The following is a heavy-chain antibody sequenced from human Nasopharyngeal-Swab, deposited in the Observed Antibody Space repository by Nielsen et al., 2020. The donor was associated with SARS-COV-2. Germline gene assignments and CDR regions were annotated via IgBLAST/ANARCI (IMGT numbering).Heavy chain of an antibody. D-gene: IGHD1-26*01. CDR2: INTDGGST. V-gene: IGHV3-74*01. Sequence: WIRQPPGKGLLWVSRINTDGGSTPYADSVKGRFTISRDNAKNTLYLQVNSLRAEDTAVYYCARASYRGYYYMDVWGKGTTVTVSS. J-gene: IGHJ6*03. CDR3: ARASYRGYYYMDV.